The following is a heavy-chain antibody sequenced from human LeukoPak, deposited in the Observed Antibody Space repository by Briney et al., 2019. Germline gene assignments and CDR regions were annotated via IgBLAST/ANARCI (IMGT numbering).Heavy chain of an antibody. V-gene: IGHV6-1*01. Sequence: QTLSLTCAISGDSVSSNSAAWNWLRQFPSRGIEWVGRTYYRSKWYNDYAVSVKSRITINPDTSKNQFSLQLNSVTPEDTAVYYCARDKVEIFGVVAPGWFDPWGQGTLVTVSS. J-gene: IGHJ5*02. CDR1: GDSVSSNSAA. D-gene: IGHD3-3*01. CDR2: TYYRSKWYN. CDR3: ARDKVEIFGVVAPGWFDP.